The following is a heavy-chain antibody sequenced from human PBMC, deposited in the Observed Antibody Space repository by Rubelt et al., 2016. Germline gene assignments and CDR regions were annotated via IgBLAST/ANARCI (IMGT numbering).Heavy chain of an antibody. CDR2: TYYRSKWYN. CDR1: GDSVSSNSAA. D-gene: IGHD6-6*01. CDR3: TRDTPCPSCYDGMDV. V-gene: IGHV6-1*01. J-gene: IGHJ6*02. Sequence: QVRLQQSGPGLVKPSQTLSLTCAISGDSVSSNSAAWNWIRQSPSRGLEWLGRTYYRSKWYNDYEVSVKSRISINPDTSKNQFSLQVKSVKPEDTGVYYCTRDTPCPSCYDGMDVWGQGTTVTVSS.